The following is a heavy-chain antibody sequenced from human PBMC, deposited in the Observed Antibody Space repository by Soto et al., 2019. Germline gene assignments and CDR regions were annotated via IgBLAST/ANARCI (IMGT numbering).Heavy chain of an antibody. CDR1: GGTFSTSA. Sequence: QVQLMQSGAEVKKPGSSVKVSCKASGGTFSTSAISWVRQAPGEGLEWVGGIMPIFATPDYAQKFQGRVTICADGSTTTSYLDLTSLTTDDTAVYYCSRDKNRRQLGVNYYYILDVWGQGTAITVSS. V-gene: IGHV1-69*12. CDR2: IMPIFATP. D-gene: IGHD3-3*02. J-gene: IGHJ6*02. CDR3: SRDKNRRQLGVNYYYILDV.